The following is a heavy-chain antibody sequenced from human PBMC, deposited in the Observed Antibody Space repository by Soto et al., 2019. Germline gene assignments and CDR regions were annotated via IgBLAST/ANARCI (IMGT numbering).Heavy chain of an antibody. CDR2: IYYSGST. Sequence: SETLSLTCTVSGGSISSYYWSWIRQPPGKGLEWIGYIYYSGSTNYNPSLKSRVTISVDTSKNQFSLKLSSVTAADTAVYYCARHAVGTIFGVSIYYFDYWGQGTLVTVSS. CDR1: GGSISSYY. D-gene: IGHD3-3*01. V-gene: IGHV4-59*08. J-gene: IGHJ4*02. CDR3: ARHAVGTIFGVSIYYFDY.